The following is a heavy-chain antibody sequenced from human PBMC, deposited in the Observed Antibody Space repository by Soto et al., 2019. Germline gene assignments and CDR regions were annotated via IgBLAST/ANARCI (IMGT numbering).Heavy chain of an antibody. CDR2: IYPGDSDT. D-gene: IGHD2-21*02. Sequence: SLKISCKGSGYSFTSYWIGWVRQMPGKGLEWMGIIYPGDSDTRYSPSFQGQVTISADKSISTAYLQWSSLKASDTAMYYCARRRSIVVVTAIPNDAFDIWGQGTMVTVSS. CDR3: ARRRSIVVVTAIPNDAFDI. V-gene: IGHV5-51*01. CDR1: GYSFTSYW. J-gene: IGHJ3*02.